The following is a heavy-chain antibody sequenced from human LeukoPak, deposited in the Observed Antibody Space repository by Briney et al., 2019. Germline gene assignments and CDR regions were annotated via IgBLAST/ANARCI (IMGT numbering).Heavy chain of an antibody. V-gene: IGHV1-2*02. CDR2: INPNSGGT. CDR1: GYTFIGYY. D-gene: IGHD3-10*01. J-gene: IGHJ5*02. CDR3: AKNFFGSGSYVLVFDP. Sequence: ASVKVSCKASGYTFIGYYMHWVRQAPGQGLEWLGWINPNSGGTNYAQKFQDRVTMTRDTSISTAYMELSSLTSDDSAVNYCAKNFFGSGSYVLVFDPWGQGTLVTVSS.